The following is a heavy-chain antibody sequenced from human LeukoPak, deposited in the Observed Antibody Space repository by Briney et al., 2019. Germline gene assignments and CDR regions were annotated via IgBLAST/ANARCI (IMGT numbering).Heavy chain of an antibody. CDR3: ARLPRYGGNLNYFDY. CDR1: GGSFSGYY. J-gene: IGHJ4*02. D-gene: IGHD4-23*01. CDR2: INHSGST. Sequence: SETLSLTCAVYGGSFSGYYWSWIRQPPGKGLEWIGEINHSGSTNYNPSLKSRVTISVDTSKNQFSLKLSSVTAADTAVYYCARLPRYGGNLNYFDYWGQGTLVTVSS. V-gene: IGHV4-34*01.